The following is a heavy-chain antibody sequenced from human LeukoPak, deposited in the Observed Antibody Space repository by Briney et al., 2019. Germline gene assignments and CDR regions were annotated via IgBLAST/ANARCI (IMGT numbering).Heavy chain of an antibody. CDR3: ASDHSNSWYPYYFDY. V-gene: IGHV3-66*01. Sequence: GGSLRLSCAASGFTVGSNYMSWVRQAPGKGLEWVSVIYSGGTTYYADSVKGRFTISRDNSQNTLYLQMNSLRAEDTAVYYCASDHSNSWYPYYFDYWGQGTLVTVSS. D-gene: IGHD6-13*01. CDR1: GFTVGSNY. J-gene: IGHJ4*02. CDR2: IYSGGTT.